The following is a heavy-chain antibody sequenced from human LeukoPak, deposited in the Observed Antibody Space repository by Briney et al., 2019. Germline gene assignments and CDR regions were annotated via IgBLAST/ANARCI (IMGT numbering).Heavy chain of an antibody. CDR1: GYTFTSYG. D-gene: IGHD6-13*01. CDR2: ISAYNGNT. Sequence: ASVKVSCKASGYTFTSYGISWVRQAPGQGLEWMGWISAYNGNTNYAQKLQGRVTMTTDTSTSTAYMELRSLRSDDTAVYYCAANGYSSSWYKGGWFDPWGQGTLATVSS. J-gene: IGHJ5*02. V-gene: IGHV1-18*01. CDR3: AANGYSSSWYKGGWFDP.